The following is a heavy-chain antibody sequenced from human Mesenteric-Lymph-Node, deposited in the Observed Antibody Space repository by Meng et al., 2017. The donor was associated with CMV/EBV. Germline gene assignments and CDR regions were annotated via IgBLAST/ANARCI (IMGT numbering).Heavy chain of an antibody. CDR2: IRYDGSVK. D-gene: IGHD3-16*02. J-gene: IGHJ4*02. CDR1: GLTFGSYW. Sequence: GESLKISCEVSGLTFGSYWMSWVRQAPGKGLEWVGFIRYDGSVKYYGDQLMGRFTISRDNSENTLFLQMNSLRAEDTAVYYCAKDLEITFGGVIVTGFDYWGQGMMVTVSS. CDR3: AKDLEITFGGVIVTGFDY. V-gene: IGHV3-30*02.